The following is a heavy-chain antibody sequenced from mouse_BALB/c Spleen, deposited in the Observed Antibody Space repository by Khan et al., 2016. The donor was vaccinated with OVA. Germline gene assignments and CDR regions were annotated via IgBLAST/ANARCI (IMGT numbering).Heavy chain of an antibody. CDR2: INTYTGEP. CDR3: ARSASYWFFDV. Sequence: QIQLVQSGPELKKPGETVKISCKASGYTFTNYGMNWVKQAPGKGLKWMGWINTYTGEPTYADDFKGRFAFSLETSANTAYLQINNLKNDDTATDFCARSASYWFFDVWGAGTTVTVSS. D-gene: IGHD6-1*01. V-gene: IGHV9-3-1*01. J-gene: IGHJ1*01. CDR1: GYTFTNYG.